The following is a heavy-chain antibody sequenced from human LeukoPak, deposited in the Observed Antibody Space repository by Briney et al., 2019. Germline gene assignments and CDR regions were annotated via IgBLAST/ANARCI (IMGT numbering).Heavy chain of an antibody. CDR2: INHSGST. D-gene: IGHD3-10*01. J-gene: IGHJ5*02. V-gene: IGHV4-34*01. CDR3: ARGRPVLLWFGEPSNWFDP. CDR1: GGSFSGYY. Sequence: SETLSLTCAVYGGSFSGYYWSWVRQPPGKGLEWIGEINHSGSTNYNPSLKSRVTISVDTSKNQFSLKLSSVTAADTAVYYCARGRPVLLWFGEPSNWFDPWGQGTLVTVSS.